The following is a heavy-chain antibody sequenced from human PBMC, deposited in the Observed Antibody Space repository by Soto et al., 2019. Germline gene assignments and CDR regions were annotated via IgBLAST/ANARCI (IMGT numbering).Heavy chain of an antibody. D-gene: IGHD3-22*01. CDR2: ISYDGSNK. CDR3: AKDHDSSGYYDY. J-gene: IGHJ4*02. CDR1: VFTFSSYG. Sequence: PWWSLRLSCSASVFTFSSYGMHWCRQAPGKGLEWVAVISYDGSNKYYADSVKGRFTISRDNSKNTLYLQMNSLRAEDTAVYYCAKDHDSSGYYDYWGQGTLVTVSS. V-gene: IGHV3-30*18.